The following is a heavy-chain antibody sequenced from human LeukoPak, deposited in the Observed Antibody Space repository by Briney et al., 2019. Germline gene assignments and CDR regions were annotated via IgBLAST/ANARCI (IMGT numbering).Heavy chain of an antibody. V-gene: IGHV3-30*02. D-gene: IGHD3-10*01. J-gene: IGHJ5*02. Sequence: GGSLRLSCAASGFTFSSYGMHWARQAPGKGLEWVAFIRYDGSNKYYADSVKGRFTISRDNSKNTLYLQMNSLRAEDTAVYYCARLWFGEGSFDWFDPWGQGTLVTVSS. CDR3: ARLWFGEGSFDWFDP. CDR1: GFTFSSYG. CDR2: IRYDGSNK.